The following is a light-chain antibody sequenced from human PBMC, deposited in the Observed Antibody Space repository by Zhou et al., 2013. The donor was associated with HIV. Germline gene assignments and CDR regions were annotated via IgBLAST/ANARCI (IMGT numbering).Light chain of an antibody. CDR2: DAS. J-gene: IGKJ2*04. CDR3: QQYNNWPPMCS. CDR1: QSVGSN. V-gene: IGKV3-15*01. Sequence: EIGMTQSPDTLSVSPGETATLSCRASQSVGSNLAWYRHKPGQAPSLLIYDASTRASDIPGRFSGSGSGTEFTLTISSLQSEDFALYYCQQYNNWPPMCSFGQGTKLEIK.